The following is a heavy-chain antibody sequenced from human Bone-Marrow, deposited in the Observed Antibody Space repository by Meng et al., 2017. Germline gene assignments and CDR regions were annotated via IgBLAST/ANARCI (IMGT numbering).Heavy chain of an antibody. CDR2: ISGSGGST. J-gene: IGHJ4*02. D-gene: IGHD6-13*01. V-gene: IGHV3-23*01. Sequence: GGSLRLSCAASGFTFSSYAMSWVRQAPGKGLEWVSAISGSGGSTYYADSVKGRFTISRDNSKNPLYLQMNSLRAEDTAVYYCARRYSSSWYPNQYYFDYWGQGTLVTVSS. CDR3: ARRYSSSWYPNQYYFDY. CDR1: GFTFSSYA.